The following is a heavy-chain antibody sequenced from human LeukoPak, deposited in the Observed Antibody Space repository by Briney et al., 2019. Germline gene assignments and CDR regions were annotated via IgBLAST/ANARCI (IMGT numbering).Heavy chain of an antibody. D-gene: IGHD3-10*01. CDR1: GFTLSSYS. J-gene: IGHJ6*02. CDR2: ISSSSSHI. V-gene: IGHV3-21*01. CDR3: ARDRFGENGMDV. Sequence: PGGSLRLSCAASGFTLSSYSMNWVRQAPGKGLEWVSSISSSSSHIYYADSMKGRITISRDNAKNSMYLQMNSLRAEETAVYRCARDRFGENGMDVWGQGTTVTVSS.